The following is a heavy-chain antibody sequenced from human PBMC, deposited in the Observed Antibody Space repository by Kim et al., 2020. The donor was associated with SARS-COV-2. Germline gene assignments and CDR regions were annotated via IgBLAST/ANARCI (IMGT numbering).Heavy chain of an antibody. CDR3: AKVVSALGYRFDWLLGGYDYYFDY. Sequence: GGSLRLSCAASGFTFSSYAMSWVRQAPGKGLEWVSAISGSGGSTYYADSVKGRFTISRDNSKNTLYLQMNSLRAEDTAVYYCAKVVSALGYRFDWLLGGYDYYFDYWGQGTLVTVSS. D-gene: IGHD3-9*01. J-gene: IGHJ4*02. CDR1: GFTFSSYA. CDR2: ISGSGGST. V-gene: IGHV3-23*01.